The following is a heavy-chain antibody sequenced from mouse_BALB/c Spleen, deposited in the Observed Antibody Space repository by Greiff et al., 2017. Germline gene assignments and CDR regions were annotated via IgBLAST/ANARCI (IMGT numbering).Heavy chain of an antibody. CDR1: GFTFSSFG. CDR3: ARSGYDEDYAMDY. D-gene: IGHD2-14*01. CDR2: ISSGSSTI. J-gene: IGHJ4*01. V-gene: IGHV5-17*02. Sequence: EVKLVESGGGLVQPGGSRKLSCAASGFTFSSFGMHWVRQAPEKGLEWVAYISSGSSTIYYADTVKGRFTISRDNPKNTLFLQMTSLRSEDTAMYYCARSGYDEDYAMDYGGQGTSVTVSS.